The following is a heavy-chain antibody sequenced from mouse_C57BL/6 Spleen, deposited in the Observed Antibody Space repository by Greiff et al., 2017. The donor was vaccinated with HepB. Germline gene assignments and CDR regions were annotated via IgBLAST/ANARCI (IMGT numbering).Heavy chain of an antibody. CDR1: GYTFTDYY. D-gene: IGHD2-5*01. Sequence: EVQLVESGPVLVKPGASVKMSCKASGYTFTDYYMNWVKQSHGKSLEWIGVINPYNGGTSYNQKFKGKATLTVDKSSSTAYMELNSLTSEDSAVYYCARKGAYYSNYEYFDVWGTGTTVTVSS. J-gene: IGHJ1*03. CDR2: INPYNGGT. CDR3: ARKGAYYSNYEYFDV. V-gene: IGHV1-19*01.